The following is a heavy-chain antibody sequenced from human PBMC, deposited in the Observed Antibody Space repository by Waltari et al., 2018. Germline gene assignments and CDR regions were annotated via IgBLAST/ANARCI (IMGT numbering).Heavy chain of an antibody. CDR2: IRYDGSNK. D-gene: IGHD1-26*01. CDR1: GFTFSSYG. J-gene: IGHJ4*02. Sequence: QVQLVESGGGVVQPGGSLRLSCAASGFTFSSYGMHWVRQAPGKGLEWVAFIRYDGSNKDYADSVKGRFTISRDNSKNTLYLQMNSLRAEDTAVYYCAKVPRVGAMGVDYWGQGTLVTVSS. CDR3: AKVPRVGAMGVDY. V-gene: IGHV3-30*02.